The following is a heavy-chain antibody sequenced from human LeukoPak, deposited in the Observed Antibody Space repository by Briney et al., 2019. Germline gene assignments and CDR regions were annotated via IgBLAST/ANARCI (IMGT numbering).Heavy chain of an antibody. D-gene: IGHD1-26*01. V-gene: IGHV3-11*04. CDR1: GFTFSDYY. J-gene: IGHJ6*03. Sequence: GGSLGLSCAASGFTFSDYYMSWIRQAPGKGLEWVSYISSSGSTIYYTDSVKGRFTISRDNAKNSLYLQMNSLRAEDTAVYYCARSTYYYYMDVWGKGITVTVSS. CDR2: ISSSGSTI. CDR3: ARSTYYYYMDV.